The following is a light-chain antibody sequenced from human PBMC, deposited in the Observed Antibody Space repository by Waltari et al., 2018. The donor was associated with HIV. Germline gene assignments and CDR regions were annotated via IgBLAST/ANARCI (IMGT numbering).Light chain of an antibody. CDR1: TSISNW. Sequence: DIQMTQSPSTLSASVGDRVTITCRASTSISNWLAWYQQKPGEAPKLLIYKAPSLETGVPSRFSGSGSGTEVSLTISGLQPDDFATYYCQQYNTYSCTFGQGTKLEIK. CDR3: QQYNTYSCT. J-gene: IGKJ2*02. V-gene: IGKV1-5*03. CDR2: KAP.